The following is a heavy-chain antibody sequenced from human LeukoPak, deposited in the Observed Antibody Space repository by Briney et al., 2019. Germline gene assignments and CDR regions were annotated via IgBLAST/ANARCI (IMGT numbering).Heavy chain of an antibody. CDR2: IYYSGST. D-gene: IGHD2-2*01. CDR1: C. Sequence: CWSWIRQPPGKGLEWIGYIYYSGSTNYNPSLKSRVTISVDTSKNQFSLKLSSVTAADTAVYYCARDQYGYYFDYWGQGTLVTVSS. CDR3: ARDQYGYYFDY. V-gene: IGHV4-59*01. J-gene: IGHJ4*02.